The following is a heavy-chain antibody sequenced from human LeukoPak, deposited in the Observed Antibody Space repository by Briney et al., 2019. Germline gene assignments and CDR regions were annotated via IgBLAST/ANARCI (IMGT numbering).Heavy chain of an antibody. D-gene: IGHD3-10*01. CDR2: IYHSGST. CDR3: ARNYFGSGTYPFDY. J-gene: IGHJ4*02. V-gene: IGHV4-59*12. Sequence: SETLSLTCTVSGGSISSYYWSWIRQPPGKGLEWIGEIYHSGSTNYNPSLKSRVTISVDKSKNQFSLKLSSVTAADTAVYYCARNYFGSGTYPFDYWGQGTLVTVSS. CDR1: GGSISSYY.